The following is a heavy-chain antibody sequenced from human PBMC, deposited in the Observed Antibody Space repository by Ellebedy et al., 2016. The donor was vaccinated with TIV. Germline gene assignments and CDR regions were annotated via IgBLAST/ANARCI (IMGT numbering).Heavy chain of an antibody. V-gene: IGHV3-48*01. CDR3: TRVRSRNSAAAVFDP. Sequence: GGSLRLXCAASGFSFSTYSMNWVRQAPGKGLEWISYISSSSSSIYYADSVKGRFTISRDNDKNFLYLQMNSLRAEDTAVYYCTRVRSRNSAAAVFDPWGQGTLVTVSS. J-gene: IGHJ5*02. D-gene: IGHD6-13*01. CDR1: GFSFSTYS. CDR2: ISSSSSSI.